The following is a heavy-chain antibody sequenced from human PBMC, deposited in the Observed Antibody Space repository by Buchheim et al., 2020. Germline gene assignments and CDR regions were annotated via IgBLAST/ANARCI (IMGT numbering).Heavy chain of an antibody. Sequence: QVQLVQSGAEVKKPGASVKVSCKASGYTFTSYYMHWVRQAPGQGLEWMGIINPSGGSTSYAQKFQGRVTMTRDTSKNTVYMELSSLRSEDTAVYYCATLSGSYHAAEYFQHWGQGTL. V-gene: IGHV1-46*03. CDR3: ATLSGSYHAAEYFQH. CDR1: GYTFTSYY. D-gene: IGHD1-26*01. CDR2: INPSGGST. J-gene: IGHJ1*01.